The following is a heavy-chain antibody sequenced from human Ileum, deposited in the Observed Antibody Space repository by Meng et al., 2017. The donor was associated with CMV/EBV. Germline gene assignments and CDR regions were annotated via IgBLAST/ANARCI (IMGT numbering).Heavy chain of an antibody. J-gene: IGHJ6*02. Sequence: ASVKVSCKASGYTFTGYYMHWVRQAPGQGLEWMGWINPNSGGTNYAQKFQGRVTMTRDTSISTAYMELSRLRSDDTAVYYCAREESFGVVTQYYYYGMDVWGQGTTVTVSS. V-gene: IGHV1-2*02. D-gene: IGHD3-3*01. CDR3: AREESFGVVTQYYYYGMDV. CDR1: GYTFTGYY. CDR2: INPNSGGT.